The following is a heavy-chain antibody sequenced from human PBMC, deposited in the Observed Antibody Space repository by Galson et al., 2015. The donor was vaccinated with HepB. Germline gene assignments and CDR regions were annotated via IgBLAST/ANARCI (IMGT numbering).Heavy chain of an antibody. J-gene: IGHJ5*02. D-gene: IGHD1-26*01. V-gene: IGHV1-69*13. Sequence: SVKVSCKASGGTFSSYAISWVRQAPGQGLEWMGGIIPIFGTANYAQKFQGRVTITADESTSTAYMELSSLRSEDTAVYYCARVDVGVGARYNWFDPWGQGTLVTVSS. CDR3: ARVDVGVGARYNWFDP. CDR2: IIPIFGTA. CDR1: GGTFSSYA.